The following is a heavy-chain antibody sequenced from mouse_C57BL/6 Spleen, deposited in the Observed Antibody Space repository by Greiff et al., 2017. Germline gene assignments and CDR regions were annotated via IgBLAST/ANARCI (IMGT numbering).Heavy chain of an antibody. J-gene: IGHJ4*01. CDR1: GYTFTDYN. CDR3: ARWDYYGSSPYAMDY. D-gene: IGHD1-1*01. V-gene: IGHV1-22*01. CDR2: INPNNGGT. Sequence: VHVKQSGPELVKPGASVKMSCKASGYTFTDYNMHWVKQSHGKSLEWIGYINPNNGGTSYNQKFKGKATLTVNKSSSTAYMELRSLTSEDSAVYYCARWDYYGSSPYAMDYWGQGTSVTVSS.